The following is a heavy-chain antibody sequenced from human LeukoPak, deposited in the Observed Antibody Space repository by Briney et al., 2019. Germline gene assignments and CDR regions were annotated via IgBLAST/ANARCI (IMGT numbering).Heavy chain of an antibody. CDR2: ISAYNGNT. Sequence: GASVKVSCKASGYTFTSYGISWVRQAPGQGLEWMGWISAYNGNTNYAQKLQGRVTMTTDTSTSTAYMELRSLRSDDTAVYYCARGPRYSSSSVAGIEFDYWGQGTLVTVSS. J-gene: IGHJ4*02. CDR3: ARGPRYSSSSVAGIEFDY. CDR1: GYTFTSYG. V-gene: IGHV1-18*01. D-gene: IGHD6-6*01.